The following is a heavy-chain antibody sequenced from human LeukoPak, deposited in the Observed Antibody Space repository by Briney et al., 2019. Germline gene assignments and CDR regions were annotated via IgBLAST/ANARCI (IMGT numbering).Heavy chain of an antibody. J-gene: IGHJ5*02. Sequence: ASVKVSCKASGYTFTSYGISRVRQAPGQGLEWMGWISAYNGNTNYAQKLQGRVTMTTDTSTSTAYMELRSLRSDDTAVYYCAREGSTCSSTSCYTRVSWFDPWGQGTLVTVSS. CDR3: AREGSTCSSTSCYTRVSWFDP. CDR1: GYTFTSYG. D-gene: IGHD2-2*02. CDR2: ISAYNGNT. V-gene: IGHV1-18*01.